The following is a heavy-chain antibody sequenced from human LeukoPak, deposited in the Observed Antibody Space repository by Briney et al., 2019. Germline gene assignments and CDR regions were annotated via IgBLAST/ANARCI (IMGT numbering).Heavy chain of an antibody. CDR2: IYPGDSDT. D-gene: IGHD1-26*01. J-gene: IGHJ4*02. V-gene: IGHV5-51*01. CDR1: GYSFTSYW. CDR3: ARWEGIVGATTDY. Sequence: GESRKISCKGSGYSFTSYWIGWVRQMPGKGLEWMGIIYPGDSDTRYSPSFQGQVTISADKSISTAYLQWSRLKASETGMYYCARWEGIVGATTDYWGQGTLVTVSS.